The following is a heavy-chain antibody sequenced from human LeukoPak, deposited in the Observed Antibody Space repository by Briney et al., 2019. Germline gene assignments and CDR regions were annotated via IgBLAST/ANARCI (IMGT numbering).Heavy chain of an antibody. CDR3: ARVYSGWYPTFDY. J-gene: IGHJ4*02. V-gene: IGHV3-7*01. Sequence: PGGSLRLSCAASGFTFSSYWMSWVRQAPGKGLEWVANIKQDGSERYYVDSVKGRFTISRDNAKNSLYLQMNSLRAEDTAVYYCARVYSGWYPTFDYWGQGTLVTVSS. CDR2: IKQDGSER. D-gene: IGHD6-19*01. CDR1: GFTFSSYW.